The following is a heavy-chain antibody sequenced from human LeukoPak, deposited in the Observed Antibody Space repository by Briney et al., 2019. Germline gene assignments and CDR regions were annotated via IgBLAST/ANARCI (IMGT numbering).Heavy chain of an antibody. CDR3: ANEVRPNDY. CDR1: GFTFHRHA. V-gene: IGHV3-23*01. CDR2: IDIGGGTT. Sequence: PGGSLRLSCAASGFTFHRHAMCWVRQAPGKGLEWVSSIDIGGGTTYYADSVKGRFTISRDNSKNTLYMITNSLKAEDTALYFCANEVRPNDYWGRGTLVTVSS. J-gene: IGHJ4*02. D-gene: IGHD4/OR15-4a*01.